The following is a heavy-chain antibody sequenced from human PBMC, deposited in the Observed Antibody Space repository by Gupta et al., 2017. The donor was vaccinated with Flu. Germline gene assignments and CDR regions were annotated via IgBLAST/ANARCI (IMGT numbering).Heavy chain of an antibody. CDR1: GGTFSSYA. D-gene: IGHD3-22*01. J-gene: IGHJ4*02. V-gene: IGHV1-69*06. CDR3: ARGGGRYYYDSSALPSFDY. Sequence: QVQLVQSGAEVKKPGSSVKVSCKASGGTFSSYAISWVRQAPGQGLEWMGGIIPIFGTANYAQKFQGRVTITADKSTSTAYMELSSLRSEDTAVYYCARGGGRYYYDSSALPSFDYWGQGTLVTVSS. CDR2: IIPIFGTA.